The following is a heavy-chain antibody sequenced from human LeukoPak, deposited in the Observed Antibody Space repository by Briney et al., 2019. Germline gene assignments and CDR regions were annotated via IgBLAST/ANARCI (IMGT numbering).Heavy chain of an antibody. J-gene: IGHJ4*02. CDR3: ARDLPEETPYDSSGYQDY. CDR2: INPNSGGT. CDR1: GYTFTGYY. D-gene: IGHD3-22*01. V-gene: IGHV1-2*02. Sequence: ASVKVSCKASGYTFTGYYMHWVRQAPGQGLEWMGWINPNSGGTNYAQKFQGRVTMTRDTSISTASMDLSRLRFDDTAVYYCARDLPEETPYDSSGYQDYWGQGPLVTVSS.